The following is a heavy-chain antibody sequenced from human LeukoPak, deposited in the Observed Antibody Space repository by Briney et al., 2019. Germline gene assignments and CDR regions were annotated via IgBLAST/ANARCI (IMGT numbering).Heavy chain of an antibody. CDR3: ARDSYYYDSRAFDY. V-gene: IGHV4-39*07. J-gene: IGHJ4*02. D-gene: IGHD3-22*01. Sequence: SSETLSLTCTVSGGSISSSSYYWGWIRQPPGKGLEWIGSIYYSVSTYYNPSLKSRVTISVDTSKNQFSLKLSSVTAADTAVYYCARDSYYYDSRAFDYWGQGTLVTVSS. CDR2: IYYSVST. CDR1: GGSISSSSYY.